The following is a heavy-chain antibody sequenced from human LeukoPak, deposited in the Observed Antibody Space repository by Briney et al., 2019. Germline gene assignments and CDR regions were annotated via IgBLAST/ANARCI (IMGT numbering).Heavy chain of an antibody. CDR2: ISGSGGST. CDR3: ARGAVGYCSGGSCPPFDY. CDR1: GFTFSSYA. D-gene: IGHD2-15*01. V-gene: IGHV3-23*01. Sequence: GGSMRLSCAASGFTFSSYAMSWVRQAPGTGLEWVSAISGSGGSTYYADSVKGRFTISRDNSKNTLYLQMNSLRAEDTAVYYCARGAVGYCSGGSCPPFDYWGQGTLVTVSS. J-gene: IGHJ4*02.